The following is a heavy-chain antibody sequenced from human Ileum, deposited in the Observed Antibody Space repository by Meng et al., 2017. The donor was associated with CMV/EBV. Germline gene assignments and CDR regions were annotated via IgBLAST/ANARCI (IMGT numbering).Heavy chain of an antibody. Sequence: SCAASGFIFSTYAMSWVRQAPGKGLEWVSVISKGGSDTYYADSMKGRFTMSRDDSTNIVYLQMSSLRADDTARYFCATYHRGPDYFLDHWGQGTLVTVSS. CDR1: GFIFSTYA. CDR2: ISKGGSDT. CDR3: ATYHRGPDYFLDH. D-gene: IGHD4/OR15-4a*01. J-gene: IGHJ4*02. V-gene: IGHV3-23*03.